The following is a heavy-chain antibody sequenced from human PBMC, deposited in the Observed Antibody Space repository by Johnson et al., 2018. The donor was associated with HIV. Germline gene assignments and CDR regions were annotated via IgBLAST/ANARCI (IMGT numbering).Heavy chain of an antibody. CDR1: GFTFSSYG. CDR3: AKAELIRFGELNDGFDI. CDR2: IWYDGSNK. V-gene: IGHV3-33*03. J-gene: IGHJ3*02. Sequence: QVQLVESGGGVVQPGRSLRLSCAASGFTFSSYGMHWVRQAPGKGLEWVAVIWYDGSNKNYADSVKGRFTISRDNSKNTLYLQMNNLGPEDTAVYYCAKAELIRFGELNDGFDIWGQGTMVTVAS. D-gene: IGHD3-10*01.